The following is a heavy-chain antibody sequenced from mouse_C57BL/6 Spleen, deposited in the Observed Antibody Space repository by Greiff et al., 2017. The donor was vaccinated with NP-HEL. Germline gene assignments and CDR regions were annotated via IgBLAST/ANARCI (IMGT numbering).Heavy chain of an antibody. Sequence: VQLQQSGAELVKPGASVKLSCKASGYTFTSYWMQWVKQRPGQGLEWIGEIDPSDSYTNYNQKFKGKATLTVDTSSSTAYMQLSSLTSEDSAVYYCAKRKLGRCAYWGQGTLVTVSA. CDR2: IDPSDSYT. V-gene: IGHV1-50*01. CDR1: GYTFTSYW. CDR3: AKRKLGRCAY. D-gene: IGHD4-1*01. J-gene: IGHJ3*01.